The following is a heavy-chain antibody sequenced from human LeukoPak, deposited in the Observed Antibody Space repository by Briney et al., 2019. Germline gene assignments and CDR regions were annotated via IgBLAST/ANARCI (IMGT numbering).Heavy chain of an antibody. CDR3: AKQGGSSWYKYYFDY. CDR2: ISSSSSTI. V-gene: IGHV3-48*04. CDR1: GFTFSSYS. Sequence: GGSLRLSCAASGFTFSSYSMNWVRQAPGKGLEWVSYISSSSSTIYYADSVKGRFTISRDNAKNSLYLQMNSLRAEDTAVYYCAKQGGSSWYKYYFDYWGQGTLVTVSS. J-gene: IGHJ4*02. D-gene: IGHD6-13*01.